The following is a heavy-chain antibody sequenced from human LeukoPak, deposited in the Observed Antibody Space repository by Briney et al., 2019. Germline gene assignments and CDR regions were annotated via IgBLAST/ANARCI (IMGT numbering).Heavy chain of an antibody. CDR3: AKNTVSGGHYQYYMDV. V-gene: IGHV3-23*01. CDR2: ISGSGGIT. J-gene: IGHJ6*03. Sequence: PGGSLRLSCAGSGFTFSSYAMSWFRQAPGKGLEWVSSISGSGGITYHADSVKGRFTISRDNSKNTLFLQMNSLRAEDTAVYYCAKNTVSGGHYQYYMDVWGKGTTVTVSS. D-gene: IGHD4-11*01. CDR1: GFTFSSYA.